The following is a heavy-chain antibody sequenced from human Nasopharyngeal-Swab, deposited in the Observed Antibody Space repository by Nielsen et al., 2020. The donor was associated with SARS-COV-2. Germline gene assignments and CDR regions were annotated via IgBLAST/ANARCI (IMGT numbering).Heavy chain of an antibody. Sequence: GESLKISCAASGFTFSDYYLSWIRQAPGKGLEWVSYISSSSSYTNYADPVKGRFTISRDNAKNSLYLQMNSLRAEDTAVYYCAARYSSGWGDDWFDPWGQGTLVTVSS. V-gene: IGHV3-11*03. CDR1: GFTFSDYY. CDR3: AARYSSGWGDDWFDP. J-gene: IGHJ5*02. D-gene: IGHD6-19*01. CDR2: ISSSSSYT.